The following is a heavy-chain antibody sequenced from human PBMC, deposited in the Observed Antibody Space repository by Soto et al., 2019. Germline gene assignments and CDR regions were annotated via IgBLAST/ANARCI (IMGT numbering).Heavy chain of an antibody. D-gene: IGHD2-15*01. CDR2: INPNSGGT. V-gene: IGHV1-2*04. CDR3: AREARYCSGGSCKHRSRSWFDP. J-gene: IGHJ5*02. Sequence: GASVKVSCKASGYTFTGYYMHWVRQAPGQGLEWMGWINPNSGGTNYAQKFQGWVTMTRDTSISTAYMELSRLRSDDTAVYYCAREARYCSGGSCKHRSRSWFDPWGQGTLVTVSS. CDR1: GYTFTGYY.